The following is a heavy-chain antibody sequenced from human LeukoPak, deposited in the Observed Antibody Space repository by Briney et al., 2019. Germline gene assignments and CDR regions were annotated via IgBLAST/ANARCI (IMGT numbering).Heavy chain of an antibody. J-gene: IGHJ1*01. D-gene: IGHD3-22*01. CDR2: ISYDESVK. CDR3: ARRPNPYDSSSSSEYFHH. Sequence: GGSLRLSCAASGFTFSNYPMHWVRQAPGKGLEWVAVISYDESVKYYADSVEGRFTISRDNSKNTLYLQMNSPRVEDTAVYYCARRPNPYDSSSSSEYFHHWGQGTLVTVSS. V-gene: IGHV3-30-3*01. CDR1: GFTFSNYP.